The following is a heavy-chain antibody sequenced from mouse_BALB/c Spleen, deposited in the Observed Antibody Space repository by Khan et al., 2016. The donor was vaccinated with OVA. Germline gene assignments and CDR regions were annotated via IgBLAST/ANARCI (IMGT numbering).Heavy chain of an antibody. D-gene: IGHD2-14*01. Sequence: QVQLKESGAELARPGASVKMSCKASGYAFTSYTIHWIKKRPGQGLEWIGYINPSNGYTNYNQKFKDKATLTTDESSTTAYLQLRSLTSDDSAIYNCVRDGAYHRNDGWFAYWGQGTLVTVSA. J-gene: IGHJ3*01. V-gene: IGHV1-4*01. CDR2: INPSNGYT. CDR3: VRDGAYHRNDGWFAY. CDR1: GYAFTSYT.